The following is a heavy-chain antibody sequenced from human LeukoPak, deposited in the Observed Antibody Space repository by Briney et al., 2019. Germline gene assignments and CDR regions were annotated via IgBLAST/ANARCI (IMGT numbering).Heavy chain of an antibody. CDR3: AITSSIAARPYFDY. CDR2: IIPIFGTA. D-gene: IGHD6-6*01. J-gene: IGHJ4*02. V-gene: IGHV1-69*13. CDR1: GGTFSSYA. Sequence: ASVKVSCKASGGTFSSYAISWVRQAPGQGLEWMGGIIPIFGTANYAQKFQGRVTITADESTSTAYMELSSLRSEDTAVYYCAITSSIAARPYFDYWGQGTLVTVSS.